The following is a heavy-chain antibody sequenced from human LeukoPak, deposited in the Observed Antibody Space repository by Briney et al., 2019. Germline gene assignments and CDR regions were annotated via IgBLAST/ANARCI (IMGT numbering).Heavy chain of an antibody. J-gene: IGHJ3*02. V-gene: IGHV3-11*04. CDR3: ARETRDSGSYSVAFDI. D-gene: IGHD1-26*01. Sequence: GGSLRLSCAASGFTFSDYYMSWIRQAPGKGLEWVSYISSSGSTIHYADSVKGRFTISRDNSKNTLYLQMNSLRAEDTAVYYCARETRDSGSYSVAFDIWGQGTMVTVSS. CDR2: ISSSGSTI. CDR1: GFTFSDYY.